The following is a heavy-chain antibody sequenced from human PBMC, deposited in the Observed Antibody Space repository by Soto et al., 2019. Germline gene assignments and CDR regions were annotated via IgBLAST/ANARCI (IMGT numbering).Heavy chain of an antibody. D-gene: IGHD2-15*01. CDR2: IIPIFGTA. CDR1: GGTFSSYA. CDR3: VRDCNQLEDADAFDI. V-gene: IGHV1-69*05. Sequence: GPSVKVSCKASGGTFSSYAISWVRQAPGQGLEWMGGIIPIFGTANYAQKFQGRFSISRDNFRNTLYLQMDSLRAEDTAVYYCVRDCNQLEDADAFDIWGQGTMVTVSS. J-gene: IGHJ3*02.